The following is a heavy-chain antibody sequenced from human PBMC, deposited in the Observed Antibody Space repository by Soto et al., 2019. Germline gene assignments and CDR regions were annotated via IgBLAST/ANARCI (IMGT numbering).Heavy chain of an antibody. Sequence: PGGSLRLSCAASGFTFSSYGMHWVRQAPGKGLEWVAVISYDGSNKYYADSVKGRFTISRDNSKNTLYLQMNSLRAEDTAVYYCAKVVPAAAYYYYYGMDVWGQGTTVTV. V-gene: IGHV3-30*18. D-gene: IGHD2-2*01. CDR2: ISYDGSNK. CDR3: AKVVPAAAYYYYYGMDV. J-gene: IGHJ6*02. CDR1: GFTFSSYG.